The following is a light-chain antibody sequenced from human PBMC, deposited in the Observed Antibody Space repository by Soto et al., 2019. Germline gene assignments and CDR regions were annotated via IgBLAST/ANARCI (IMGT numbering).Light chain of an antibody. CDR1: QGISSY. CDR3: QQYYSYPLLT. V-gene: IGKV1-8*01. J-gene: IGKJ4*01. Sequence: AIRMTQSPSSFSASTGDRVTITCRASQGISSYLAWYQQKPGKAPKLLIYAASTLQSGVPSRFSGSGSGTDFTLTIRCLQSEDFATYYCQQYYSYPLLTFGGGTKLEIK. CDR2: AAS.